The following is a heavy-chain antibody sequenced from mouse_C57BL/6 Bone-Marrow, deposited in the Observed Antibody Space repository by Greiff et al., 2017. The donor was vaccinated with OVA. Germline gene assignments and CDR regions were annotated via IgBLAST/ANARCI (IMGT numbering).Heavy chain of an antibody. CDR2: INPGSGGT. Sequence: QVQLQQSGAELVRPGTSVKVSCKASGYAFTNYLIEWVKQRPGQGLEWIGVINPGSGGTNYNEKFKGKATLTADKSSSTAYMQLSSLTSEDSAVYFCARSDIYYGSSYYAMDYWGQGTSVTVSS. D-gene: IGHD1-1*01. CDR1: GYAFTNYL. CDR3: ARSDIYYGSSYYAMDY. J-gene: IGHJ4*01. V-gene: IGHV1-54*01.